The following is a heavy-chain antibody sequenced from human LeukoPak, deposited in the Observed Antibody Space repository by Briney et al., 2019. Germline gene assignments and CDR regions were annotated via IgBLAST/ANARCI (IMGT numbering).Heavy chain of an antibody. CDR3: ARGVKSTYYDFWSLPSLDY. J-gene: IGHJ4*02. D-gene: IGHD3-3*01. CDR1: GYFISNYY. Sequence: PSETLSLTCTISGYFISNYYWSWIRQPPGKTLEWLGYIFYTGITKYNPSLKSRVTISLDKSKNQFSLKVTSVTAADTAVYYCARGVKSTYYDFWSLPSLDYWGQGTLVSVSS. V-gene: IGHV4-59*01. CDR2: IFYTGIT.